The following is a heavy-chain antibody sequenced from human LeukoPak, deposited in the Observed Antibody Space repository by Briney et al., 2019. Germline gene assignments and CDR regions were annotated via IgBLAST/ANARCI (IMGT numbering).Heavy chain of an antibody. J-gene: IGHJ6*02. CDR3: ANSGYRAFYYYYGMDV. Sequence: PGGSLRLSCAASGFNFANHAMSWVRQAPGKGLEWVSAISGSGGSTYYADSVKGRFTISRDNSKNTLYLQMNSLRAEDTAVYYYANSGYRAFYYYYGMDVWGQGTTVTVSS. V-gene: IGHV3-23*01. D-gene: IGHD5-12*01. CDR1: GFNFANHA. CDR2: ISGSGGST.